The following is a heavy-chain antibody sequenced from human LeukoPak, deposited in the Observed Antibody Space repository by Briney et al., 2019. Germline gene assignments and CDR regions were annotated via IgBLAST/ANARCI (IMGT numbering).Heavy chain of an antibody. CDR3: ARAEQRYYYDTSGLRLPDY. CDR1: GFTFSSCS. Sequence: GGSLRLSCAASGFTFSSCSMNWVRQAPGKGLEWVSSISSTSSYISYADSVKGRFTISRDNAKNSLYLQMNSLRAEDTAVYYCARAEQRYYYDTSGLRLPDYWGQGTLVTVSS. V-gene: IGHV3-21*01. CDR2: ISSTSSYI. D-gene: IGHD3-22*01. J-gene: IGHJ4*02.